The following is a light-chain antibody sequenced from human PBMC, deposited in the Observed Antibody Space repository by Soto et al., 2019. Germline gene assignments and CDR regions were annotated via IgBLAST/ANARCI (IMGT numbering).Light chain of an antibody. CDR3: QQRYSMPLT. Sequence: DIQMTQSPSSLSASVGDRVTITCRASQSISSHLNWYQQKPGKAPQLLIYEASSLQGGVPSRFSGSVSGTDFTLTISRLQADDFAIYYCQQRYSMPLTFGPGTRVDIK. V-gene: IGKV1-39*01. CDR2: EAS. J-gene: IGKJ3*01. CDR1: QSISSH.